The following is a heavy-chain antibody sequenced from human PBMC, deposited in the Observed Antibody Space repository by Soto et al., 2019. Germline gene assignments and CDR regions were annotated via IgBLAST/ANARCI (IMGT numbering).Heavy chain of an antibody. D-gene: IGHD3-10*01. CDR2: IFSNDDK. CDR3: SHMRGSGLFGKDV. CDR1: GFSLSISGVG. J-gene: IGHJ6*02. V-gene: IGHV2-5*01. Sequence: QITLKESGPTLVKPTQTLTVTCTFSGFSLSISGVGVGWVRQPPGKALEWLALIFSNDDKRYSPSLKSRLTITKDTSKNQVVLIMTNIDPVDTATYYCSHMRGSGLFGKDVWGQGTTVTVSS.